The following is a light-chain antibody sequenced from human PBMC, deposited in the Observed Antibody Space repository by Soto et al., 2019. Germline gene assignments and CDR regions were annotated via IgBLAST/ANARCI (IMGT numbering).Light chain of an antibody. CDR1: QSVSSSP. Sequence: IVLTQSPGTLSLSPVERATLACSASQSVSSSPLAWYQQKPGQAPRLLIYDASSRATGIPHRFSGSGFGTDFTLTISRLEPEDFAVYYCHQYDRSSAFGQGTKVDIK. CDR2: DAS. J-gene: IGKJ1*01. V-gene: IGKV3-20*01. CDR3: HQYDRSSA.